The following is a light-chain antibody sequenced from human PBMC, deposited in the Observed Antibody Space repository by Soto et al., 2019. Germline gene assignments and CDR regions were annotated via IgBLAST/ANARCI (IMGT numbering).Light chain of an antibody. Sequence: EIVLTQSPGTLSLSPGERAALSCRASQSVSSTYLAWYQQKPGQAPRLLIYGASSRATGIPDRFSGSGSGTDFPLTISRLEPEDFSVYYCQQHGSDQTFGGATKMEIK. J-gene: IGKJ4*02. CDR1: QSVSSTY. CDR2: GAS. CDR3: QQHGSDQT. V-gene: IGKV3-20*01.